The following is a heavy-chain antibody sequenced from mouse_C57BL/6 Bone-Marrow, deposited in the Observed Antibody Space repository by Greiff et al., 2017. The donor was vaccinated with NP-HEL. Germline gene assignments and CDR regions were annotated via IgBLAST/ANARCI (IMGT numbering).Heavy chain of an antibody. D-gene: IGHD2-3*01. J-gene: IGHJ3*01. CDR1: GFTFSDAW. CDR3: ASIYDGYYGAWFAY. CDR2: IRNKANNHAT. Sequence: DVKLVESGGGLVQPGGSMKLSCAASGFTFSDAWMDWVRQSPEKGLEWVAEIRNKANNHATYYAESVKGRFTISRDDSKSSVYLQMNSLRAEDTGIYYCASIYDGYYGAWFAYWGQGTLVTVSA. V-gene: IGHV6-6*01.